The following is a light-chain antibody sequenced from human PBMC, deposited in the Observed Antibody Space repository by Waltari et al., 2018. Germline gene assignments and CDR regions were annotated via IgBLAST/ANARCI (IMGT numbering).Light chain of an antibody. CDR2: GAS. J-gene: IGKJ1*01. CDR1: QSVSSN. CDR3: QQYNNWPWT. V-gene: IGKV3-15*01. Sequence: EIVMPHSPATLSVSTGERATLSCRASQSVSSNLAWYQQKPGQAPRLLIYGASTRATGIPARFSGSGSGTEFTLTISSLQSEDFAVYYCQQYNNWPWTFGQGTKVEIK.